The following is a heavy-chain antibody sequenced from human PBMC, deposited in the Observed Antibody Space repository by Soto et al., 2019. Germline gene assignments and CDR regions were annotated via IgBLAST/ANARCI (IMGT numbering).Heavy chain of an antibody. J-gene: IGHJ4*02. CDR1: GGTFSSYA. Sequence: QVQLVQSGAEVKKPGSSVKVSCKASGGTFSSYAISWVRQAPGQGLEWMGGIIPIFGTANYAQKFQGRVTITADESTSTAYMELSSLRSEDTAVYYCARGYYYDSSGYSSNPYYFDYWVQGTLVTVSS. CDR2: IIPIFGTA. CDR3: ARGYYYDSSGYSSNPYYFDY. D-gene: IGHD3-22*01. V-gene: IGHV1-69*01.